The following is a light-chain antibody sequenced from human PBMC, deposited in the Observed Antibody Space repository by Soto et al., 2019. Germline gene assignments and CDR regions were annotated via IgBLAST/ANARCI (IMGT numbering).Light chain of an antibody. V-gene: IGLV2-14*03. Sequence: VLTQPTSVSGSPGQSIIISCTGTSSDIGNYNYVSWYQHHPGKAPKLMICDVSDRPSGVSNRFSGSKSGNTASLTISGLQPEDEADYYCSSYTSGSTPWVFGTGTKVTVL. CDR2: DVS. CDR1: SSDIGNYNY. CDR3: SSYTSGSTPWV. J-gene: IGLJ1*01.